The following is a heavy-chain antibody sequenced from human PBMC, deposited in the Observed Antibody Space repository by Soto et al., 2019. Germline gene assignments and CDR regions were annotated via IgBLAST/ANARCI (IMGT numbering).Heavy chain of an antibody. J-gene: IGHJ6*02. Sequence: QVQLQQWGAGLLKPSETLSLTCAVYGGSFSGYYWSWIRQPPGKGLEWIGEINHSGSTNYNPSLKSRVTISVDTSKNQFSLKLSSVTAVDTAVYYCAREGRVPTPSGMDVWGQGTTVTVSS. CDR1: GGSFSGYY. CDR2: INHSGST. CDR3: AREGRVPTPSGMDV. D-gene: IGHD1-1*01. V-gene: IGHV4-34*01.